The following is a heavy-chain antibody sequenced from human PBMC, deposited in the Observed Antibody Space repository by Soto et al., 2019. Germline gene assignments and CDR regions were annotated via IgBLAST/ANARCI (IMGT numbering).Heavy chain of an antibody. CDR3: AKDGWNFPPDP. V-gene: IGHV3-23*01. J-gene: IGHJ5*02. Sequence: LRVSCAASGFTFSSFAMSWVRQAPGKGLEWVSGISGVGGNTYYADSVKGRFTISRDNSKNTLHLQMNSLRAEDTAVYYCAKDGWNFPPDPWGQGTLVTVSS. D-gene: IGHD1-7*01. CDR2: ISGVGGNT. CDR1: GFTFSSFA.